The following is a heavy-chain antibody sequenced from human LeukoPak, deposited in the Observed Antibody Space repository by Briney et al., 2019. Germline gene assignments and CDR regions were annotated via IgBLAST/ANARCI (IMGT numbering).Heavy chain of an antibody. D-gene: IGHD3-22*01. V-gene: IGHV1-69*13. Sequence: SVKVSCKASGGTFSRSGISWVRQAPGQGLEWMGGIIPIFGTVNYAQKFQGRVTITADESTSTAYMELTSLRSEDTAIYYCARDGAIFDSRGYYYLWWGQGTLVTASS. CDR3: ARDGAIFDSRGYYYLW. CDR2: IIPIFGTV. CDR1: GGTFSRSG. J-gene: IGHJ4*02.